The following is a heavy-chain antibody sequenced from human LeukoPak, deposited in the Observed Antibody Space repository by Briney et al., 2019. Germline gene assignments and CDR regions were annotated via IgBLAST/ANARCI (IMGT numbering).Heavy chain of an antibody. CDR1: GFTFSSYA. CDR3: AKDSCSSTSCYWDY. D-gene: IGHD2-2*01. Sequence: GGSLRLSCAASGFTFSSYAISWVRQAPGKGLEWVSAISGSGGGTYYADSVKGRFTISRDNSKNTLYLQMNSLRAEDTAVYYCAKDSCSSTSCYWDYWGQGTLVTVSS. J-gene: IGHJ4*02. V-gene: IGHV3-23*01. CDR2: ISGSGGGT.